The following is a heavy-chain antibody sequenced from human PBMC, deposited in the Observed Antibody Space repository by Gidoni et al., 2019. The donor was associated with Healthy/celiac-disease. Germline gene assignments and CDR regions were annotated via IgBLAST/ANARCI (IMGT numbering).Heavy chain of an antibody. D-gene: IGHD6-13*01. CDR1: GFTFSSYG. Sequence: QVQLVESGESVVQPGRSLRLSCAASGFTFSSYGMHWVRQAPGKGLEWVAVISYDGSNKYYADSVKGRFTISRDNSKNTLYLQMNSLRAEDTAVYYCAKVSSIGIAAAYYGMDVWGQGTTVTVSS. CDR3: AKVSSIGIAAAYYGMDV. V-gene: IGHV3-30*18. CDR2: ISYDGSNK. J-gene: IGHJ6*02.